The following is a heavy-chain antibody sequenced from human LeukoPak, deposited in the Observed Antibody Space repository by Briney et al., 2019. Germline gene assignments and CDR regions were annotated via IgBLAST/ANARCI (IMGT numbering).Heavy chain of an antibody. CDR3: ARIANYYDSSGR. J-gene: IGHJ4*02. V-gene: IGHV3-48*03. D-gene: IGHD3-22*01. Sequence: PAGSLRLSCAASAFTFSSYEMNWDRQAQGQGLEWVSYISSSGSIIYYADSVKGRFTISRDNDKNSLYLQMNSLRAEDTAVYYCARIANYYDSSGRWGQGTLVTVSS. CDR1: AFTFSSYE. CDR2: ISSSGSII.